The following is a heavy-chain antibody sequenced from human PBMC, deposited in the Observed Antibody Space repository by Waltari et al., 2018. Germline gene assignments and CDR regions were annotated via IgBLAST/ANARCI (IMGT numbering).Heavy chain of an antibody. D-gene: IGHD2-15*01. CDR3: ARVTVGVVAEISALKEYYFDY. J-gene: IGHJ4*02. Sequence: QVQLVQSGAEVKKPGSSVKVSCKASGGTFSSYAISWVRQAPGQGLEWMGGISPILGTANYAQKFQGRVTITADESTSTAYMELSSLRSEDTAVYYCARVTVGVVAEISALKEYYFDYWGQGTLVTVSS. V-gene: IGHV1-69*13. CDR1: GGTFSSYA. CDR2: ISPILGTA.